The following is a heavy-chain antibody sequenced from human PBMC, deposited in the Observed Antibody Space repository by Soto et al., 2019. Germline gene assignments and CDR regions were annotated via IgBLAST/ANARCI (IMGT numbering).Heavy chain of an antibody. Sequence: ASVKVSCKASGGTVSSYAISWVRQAPGQGLEWMGGIIPIFGTANYAQKFQGRVTITADESTSTAYMELSSLRSEDTAVYYCANTPPNYYDSSGYFGYYFDYWGQGPLVTVSS. CDR1: GGTVSSYA. CDR2: IIPIFGTA. CDR3: ANTPPNYYDSSGYFGYYFDY. D-gene: IGHD3-22*01. V-gene: IGHV1-69*13. J-gene: IGHJ4*02.